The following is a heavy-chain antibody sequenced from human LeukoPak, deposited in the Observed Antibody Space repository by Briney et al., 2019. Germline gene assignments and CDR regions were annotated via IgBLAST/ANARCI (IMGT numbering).Heavy chain of an antibody. J-gene: IGHJ4*02. D-gene: IGHD3-22*01. CDR1: GFTFSSYS. CDR2: ISSSSSYI. V-gene: IGHV3-21*01. CDR3: SSEDYDCSGVLDY. Sequence: GGSLRLSCAASGFTFSSYSMNWVRQAPGKGLEWVSSISSSSSYIYYADSVKGRFTISRDNAKNSLYLQMNSLRDDDTAVYYCSSEDYDCSGVLDYWGQGTLVTVSS.